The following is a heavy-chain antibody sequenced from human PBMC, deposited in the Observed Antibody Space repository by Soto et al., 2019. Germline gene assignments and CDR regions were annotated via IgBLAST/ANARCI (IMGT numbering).Heavy chain of an antibody. CDR2: IVVGSGNT. J-gene: IGHJ6*02. D-gene: IGHD2-15*01. V-gene: IGHV1-58*01. Sequence: SVKVSCKASGFTFTSSSVQWVRQARGQRLEWIGWIVVGSGNTNYAQKFQERVTITRDMSTSTAYMELSSLRSEDTAVYYCAAGYCSGGSCYATVYGMDVWGQGTTVTVSS. CDR3: AAGYCSGGSCYATVYGMDV. CDR1: GFTFTSSS.